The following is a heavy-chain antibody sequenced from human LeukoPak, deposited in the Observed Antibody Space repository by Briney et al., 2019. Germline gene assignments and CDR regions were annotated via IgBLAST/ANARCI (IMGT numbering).Heavy chain of an antibody. Sequence: SVKVSCKASGGTFSSYAISWVRQAPGQGLEWTGGIIPIFGTANYAQKFQGRVTITADESTSTAYMELSSLRSEDTAVYYCARDPSWLGYYDTPGRGGAFDIWGQGTMVTVSS. CDR1: GGTFSSYA. CDR2: IIPIFGTA. CDR3: ARDPSWLGYYDTPGRGGAFDI. J-gene: IGHJ3*02. D-gene: IGHD3-22*01. V-gene: IGHV1-69*13.